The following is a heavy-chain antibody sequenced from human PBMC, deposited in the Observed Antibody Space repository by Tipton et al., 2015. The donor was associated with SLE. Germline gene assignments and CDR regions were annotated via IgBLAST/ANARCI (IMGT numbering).Heavy chain of an antibody. Sequence: RSLRLSCVASGFTFDEHSIHWVRQAPGKGLEWVSGVSWNSGTIAYADSVKGRFTISRDNSKNTLYLQMNSLRAEDTAVYYCARLKHYYDDSRVYYYYGMDVWGQGTTVTVSS. CDR3: ARLKHYYDDSRVYYYYGMDV. V-gene: IGHV3-9*01. D-gene: IGHD3-22*01. J-gene: IGHJ6*02. CDR2: VSWNSGTI. CDR1: GFTFDEHS.